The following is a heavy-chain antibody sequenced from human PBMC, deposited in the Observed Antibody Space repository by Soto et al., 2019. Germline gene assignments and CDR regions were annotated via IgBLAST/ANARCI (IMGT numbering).Heavy chain of an antibody. V-gene: IGHV4-59*01. CDR3: AGDYHDSVAL. J-gene: IGHJ4*02. CDR2: IYYTGST. D-gene: IGHD3-10*01. Sequence: PSERLRLTWTVSAGTTSTCYWNWIRQPPGKELERIAYIYYTGSTNYSPSLKSLFPISLDTSTNQFSLKLRSVTAADTAPYYCAGDYHDSVALWGQGTPVTGSS. CDR1: AGTTSTCY.